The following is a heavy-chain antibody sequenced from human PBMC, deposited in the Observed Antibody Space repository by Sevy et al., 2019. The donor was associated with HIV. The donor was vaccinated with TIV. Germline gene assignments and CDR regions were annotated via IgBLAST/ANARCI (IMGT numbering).Heavy chain of an antibody. J-gene: IGHJ4*02. CDR2: LSFGCGKI. CDR3: AREGCTRPHDY. D-gene: IGHD2-8*01. V-gene: IGHV3-23*01. CDR1: GFNFNIYS. Sequence: GGSLRLSCAVSGFNFNIYSMTWVRQAPGKGLEWVSTLSFGCGKINYADSVKGRFIISRDDSKNTLYLQMNSLRTEDTAVYFCAREGCTRPHDYWGQGTLVTVSS.